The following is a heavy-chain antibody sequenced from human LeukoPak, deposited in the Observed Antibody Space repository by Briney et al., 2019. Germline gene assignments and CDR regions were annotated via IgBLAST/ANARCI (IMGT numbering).Heavy chain of an antibody. CDR3: ARTLSTGYTPHYGMDV. V-gene: IGHV1-46*01. J-gene: IGHJ6*02. D-gene: IGHD3-16*02. CDR2: INPSGGST. Sequence: ASVKVSCKASGYTFTSYYMHWVRQAPGQGFEWMGIINPSGGSTSYAQKFQGRVTMTRDTSTSTVYMELSSLRSEDTAVYYCARTLSTGYTPHYGMDVWGQGTTVTVSS. CDR1: GYTFTSYY.